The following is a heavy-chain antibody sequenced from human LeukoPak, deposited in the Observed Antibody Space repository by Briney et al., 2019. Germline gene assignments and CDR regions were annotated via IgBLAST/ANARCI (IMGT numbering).Heavy chain of an antibody. V-gene: IGHV4-59*12. CDR1: GDSISGNY. J-gene: IGHJ4*02. D-gene: IGHD3-22*01. CDR2: IYYSGST. CDR3: ASSPTYDSSGYQPFDY. Sequence: KPSETLSLTCTVSGDSISGNYWTCIRQPPGKGLEWIGYIYYSGSTNYNASLKSRVTISVDTSKNQFSLKLSSVTAADTAVYYCASSPTYDSSGYQPFDYWGQGTLVTVSS.